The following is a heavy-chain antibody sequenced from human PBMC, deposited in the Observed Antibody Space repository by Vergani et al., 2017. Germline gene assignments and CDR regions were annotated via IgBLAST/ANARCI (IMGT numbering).Heavy chain of an antibody. CDR1: GGTFSSYT. V-gene: IGHV1-69*08. CDR2: IIPILGTA. D-gene: IGHD4-11*01. J-gene: IGHJ4*02. CDR3: ARDPTTVTTGDY. Sequence: QVQLVQSGAEVKKPGSSVTVSCKASGGTFSSYTISWVRQAPGQGLEWMGRIIPILGTANYAQKFQGRVTITADKSTSTAYMELSSLRSEDTAMYYCARDPTTVTTGDYWGQGTLVTVSS.